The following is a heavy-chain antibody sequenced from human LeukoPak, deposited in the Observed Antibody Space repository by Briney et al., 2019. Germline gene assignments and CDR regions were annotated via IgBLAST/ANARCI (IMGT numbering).Heavy chain of an antibody. V-gene: IGHV4-59*01. CDR3: ARSGYCSGGICYSGLFDY. CDR2: FYYRGSS. Sequence: SETLSLTCTVSGGSISSYYWSWIRQSPGKGVEWIGYFYYRGSSTYNPSLKSRVTISGDTSKNEFSLRLSSVTAADTAVYYCARSGYCSGGICYSGLFDYWGPGTLSPSPQ. CDR1: GGSISSYY. J-gene: IGHJ4*02. D-gene: IGHD2-15*01.